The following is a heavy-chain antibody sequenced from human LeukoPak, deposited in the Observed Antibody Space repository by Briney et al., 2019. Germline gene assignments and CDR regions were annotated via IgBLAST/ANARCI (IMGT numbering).Heavy chain of an antibody. CDR2: IKQDGSEK. J-gene: IGHJ5*02. D-gene: IGHD3-10*01. Sequence: GGSLRLSCAASGFTFSKYWMSWVRQAPGKGLEWVANIKQDGSEKYYVDSVKGRLTISRDNAKNSLYLQMNSLRAEDTAVYYCARGAQVLLWFGELLEGWFDPWGQGTLVTVSS. CDR3: ARGAQVLLWFGELLEGWFDP. V-gene: IGHV3-7*01. CDR1: GFTFSKYW.